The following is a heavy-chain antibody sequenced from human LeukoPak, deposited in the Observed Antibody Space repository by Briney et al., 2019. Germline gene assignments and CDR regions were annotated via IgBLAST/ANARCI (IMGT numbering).Heavy chain of an antibody. CDR1: GFTFNNYA. J-gene: IGHJ4*02. D-gene: IGHD6-13*01. CDR2: ISGSAGST. Sequence: GGSLRLSCAASGFTFNNYAMSWVRQAPGKGLEWVSAISGSAGSTYYADSVKGRFTISRDNSKNTLYLQMNSLRAEDTAVYYCAKDRVAAAGLFDYWGQGTLVTVSS. V-gene: IGHV3-23*01. CDR3: AKDRVAAAGLFDY.